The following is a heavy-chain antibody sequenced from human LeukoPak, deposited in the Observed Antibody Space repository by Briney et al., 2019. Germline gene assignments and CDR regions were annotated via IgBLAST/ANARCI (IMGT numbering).Heavy chain of an antibody. V-gene: IGHV4-59*13. D-gene: IGHD5-24*01. CDR3: ARDGDGSGVAKY. Sequence: PSDTLSPTLTLVGGSISSYYWSGIRQPPGKGLEWIGYIYYSGSTNYNPSLKSRVTISVDTSKNQFSLKLSSVTAADTAVYYCARDGDGSGVAKYWGQGNLVTVSS. CDR2: IYYSGST. CDR1: GGSISSYY. J-gene: IGHJ4*02.